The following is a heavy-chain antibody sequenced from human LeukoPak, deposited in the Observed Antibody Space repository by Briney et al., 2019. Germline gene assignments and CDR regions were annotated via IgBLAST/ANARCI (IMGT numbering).Heavy chain of an antibody. J-gene: IGHJ4*02. D-gene: IGHD3-10*01. CDR3: ASADYYRLDF. V-gene: IGHV4-34*01. Sequence: SETLSLTCAVYGGSFSGYYWSWIRQPPGKGLEWIGEINHSGSTNYNPSLKSRVTISVDTSKNQFSLKLSSVTAADTAVYFCASADYYRLDFWGQGTLVTVSS. CDR1: GGSFSGYY. CDR2: INHSGST.